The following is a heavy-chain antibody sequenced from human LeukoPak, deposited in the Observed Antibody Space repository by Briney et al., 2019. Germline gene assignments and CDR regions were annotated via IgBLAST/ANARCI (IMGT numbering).Heavy chain of an antibody. CDR3: ARGGYGASTPYYMDV. D-gene: IGHD1-26*01. Sequence: GGSLRLSCAASGFTFSSYGMHWVRQAPGKGLEWVAFIRYDGSNKYYADSVKGRFTISRDNSKNTLYLQMGSLRAEDMAVYFCARGGYGASTPYYMDVWGTGTTVTVSS. V-gene: IGHV3-30*02. CDR2: IRYDGSNK. CDR1: GFTFSSYG. J-gene: IGHJ6*03.